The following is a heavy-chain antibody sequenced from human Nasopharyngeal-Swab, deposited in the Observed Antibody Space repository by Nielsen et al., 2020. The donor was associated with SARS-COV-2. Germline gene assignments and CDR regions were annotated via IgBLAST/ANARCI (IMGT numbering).Heavy chain of an antibody. CDR1: GDTVSSHSAG. CDR3: ARGRDFSFDS. V-gene: IGHV6-1*01. J-gene: IGHJ4*02. D-gene: IGHD3-3*01. CDR2: TLYRSKWYN. Sequence: TLSLTCAISGDTVSSHSAGWNWIMQSPSRGREWLVRTLYRSKWYNDYAESVKSRIAVNPDTSNNKLSLQLNSVTPEDTAVYHCARGRDFSFDSWGQGTLVTASS.